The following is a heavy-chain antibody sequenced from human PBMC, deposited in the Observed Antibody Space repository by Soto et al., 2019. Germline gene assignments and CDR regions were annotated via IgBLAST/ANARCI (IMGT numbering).Heavy chain of an antibody. CDR1: GFTFSPYT. CDR2: ISYDGSDN. D-gene: IGHD2-21*02. J-gene: IGHJ4*02. V-gene: IGHV3-30-3*01. CDR3: ARGGGFCGADWYEGGIDS. Sequence: QVQLVESGGGAGQPGRSLRLSCAASGFTFSPYTIHWVRHTPGKGLQRVAVISYDGSDNNYADSVSGRFTISRDDSKNTLFVQLNSLRAEDTALYYCARGGGFCGADWYEGGIDSWGQGALVAVSS.